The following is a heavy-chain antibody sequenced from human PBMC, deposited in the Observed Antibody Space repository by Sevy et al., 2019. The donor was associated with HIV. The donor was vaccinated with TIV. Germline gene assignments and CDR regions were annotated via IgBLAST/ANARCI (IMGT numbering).Heavy chain of an antibody. CDR2: ISYDGGVK. D-gene: IGHD3-22*01. CDR3: ARDLPSAVINPFYYYGLDV. J-gene: IGHJ6*02. CDR1: GFTFSIYA. V-gene: IGHV3-30*04. Sequence: GGSLRLSCAASGFTFSIYAMHWVRQAPDKGLEWVAVISYDGGVKYFADSVKGRVTISRDNSKNKLYLQMNSLRPEDTAVYYCARDLPSAVINPFYYYGLDVWGQGTTVTVSS.